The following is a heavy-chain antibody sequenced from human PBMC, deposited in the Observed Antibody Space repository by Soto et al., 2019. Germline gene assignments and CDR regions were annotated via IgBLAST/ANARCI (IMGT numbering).Heavy chain of an antibody. V-gene: IGHV3-21*01. Sequence: GGSLRLSCAASGFTFSSYSMNWFRQAPGKGLEWVSSISSSSSYIYYADSVKGRFTISRDNAKNSLYLQMNSLRAEDTAVYYCARAHAYSSPLEYWGQGTLVTVSS. CDR2: ISSSSSYI. J-gene: IGHJ4*02. CDR3: ARAHAYSSPLEY. CDR1: GFTFSSYS. D-gene: IGHD6-13*01.